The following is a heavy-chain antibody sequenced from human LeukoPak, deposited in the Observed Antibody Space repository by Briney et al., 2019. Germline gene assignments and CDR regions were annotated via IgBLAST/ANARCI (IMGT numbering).Heavy chain of an antibody. V-gene: IGHV1-69*01. Sequence: SVKVSCKASGGTFSSYAISWVRQAPGQGLEWMGGIIPIFGTANYAQKFQGRVTITADESTSTAYMELSSLRSEDTAVYYCARSPIVPAAMVWGYYYYYMDIWGKGTTVTVSS. D-gene: IGHD2-2*01. CDR3: ARSPIVPAAMVWGYYYYYMDI. CDR2: IIPIFGTA. J-gene: IGHJ6*03. CDR1: GGTFSSYA.